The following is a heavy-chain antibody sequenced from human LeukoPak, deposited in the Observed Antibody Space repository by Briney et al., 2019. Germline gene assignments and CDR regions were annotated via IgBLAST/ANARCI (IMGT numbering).Heavy chain of an antibody. CDR3: ARVGYAAYGWFDH. D-gene: IGHD2-8*02. CDR1: GDSISRYD. Sequence: SETLSLTCTVSGDSISRYDWTWIRQPPGKGLEWIGYISDSGSTNYNPSLKSRVTISLDTSKNQFSLKLISLTAADTAAYYCARVGYAAYGWFDHWGQGTLVTVSS. V-gene: IGHV4-59*01. CDR2: ISDSGST. J-gene: IGHJ5*02.